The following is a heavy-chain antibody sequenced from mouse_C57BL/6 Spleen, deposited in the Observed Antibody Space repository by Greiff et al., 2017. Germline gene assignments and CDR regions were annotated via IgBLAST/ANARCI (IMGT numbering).Heavy chain of an antibody. CDR3: ARRDGNYDYYAMDY. Sequence: VQLVESGAELARPGASVKLSCKASGYTFTSYGISWVKQRTGQGLEWIGEIYPRSGNTYYNEKFKGKATLTADKSSSTAYMELRSLTSEDSAVYFCARRDGNYDYYAMDYWGQGTSVTVSS. J-gene: IGHJ4*01. D-gene: IGHD2-1*01. CDR2: IYPRSGNT. V-gene: IGHV1-81*01. CDR1: GYTFTSYG.